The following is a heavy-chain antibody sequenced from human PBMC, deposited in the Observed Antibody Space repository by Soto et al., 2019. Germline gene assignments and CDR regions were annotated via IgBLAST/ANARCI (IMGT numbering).Heavy chain of an antibody. D-gene: IGHD3-22*01. Sequence: GASVKVSCKASGGTFSSNAISWVRQAPGQGLEWMGGIIPMFGTANHAQKFQGRVTITADESTSTAYMDLSSLRSEDTAVYYCARDRYADSDYLYHNAFDIWGQGTMVTVSS. V-gene: IGHV1-69*13. CDR1: GGTFSSNA. J-gene: IGHJ3*02. CDR3: ARDRYADSDYLYHNAFDI. CDR2: IIPMFGTA.